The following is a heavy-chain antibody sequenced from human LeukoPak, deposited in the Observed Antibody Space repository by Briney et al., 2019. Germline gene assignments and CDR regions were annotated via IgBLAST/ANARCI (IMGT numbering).Heavy chain of an antibody. CDR1: GFTFSSYS. D-gene: IGHD3-22*01. Sequence: SGGSLRLSCAASGFTFSSYSMNWVRQAPGKGLEWVSSISSSSSYIYYADSVKGRFTIYRDNAKNSLYLQMNSLRAEDTAVYYCARQSITMTQYYFDYWGQGTLVTVSS. J-gene: IGHJ4*02. CDR2: ISSSSSYI. CDR3: ARQSITMTQYYFDY. V-gene: IGHV3-21*01.